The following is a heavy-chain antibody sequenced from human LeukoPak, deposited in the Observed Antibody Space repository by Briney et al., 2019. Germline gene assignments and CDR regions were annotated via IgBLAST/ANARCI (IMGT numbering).Heavy chain of an antibody. Sequence: SETLSLTCTVSGGSISSYYWSWIRQPAGEGLEWIGRIYTSGSTNYNPSLKSRVTMSVDTSKNQFSLKLSSVTAADTAVYYCARDGRYSGSYFFDYWGQGTLVTVSS. J-gene: IGHJ4*02. CDR3: ARDGRYSGSYFFDY. V-gene: IGHV4-4*07. CDR1: GGSISSYY. D-gene: IGHD1-26*01. CDR2: IYTSGST.